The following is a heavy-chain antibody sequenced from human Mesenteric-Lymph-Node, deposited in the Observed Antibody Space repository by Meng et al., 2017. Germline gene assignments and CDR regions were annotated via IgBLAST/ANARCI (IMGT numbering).Heavy chain of an antibody. V-gene: IGHV3-53*01. CDR1: GFTVSSNY. D-gene: IGHD5-18*01. CDR2: IYSCGTT. CDR3: ARDDDTAMAN. J-gene: IGHJ4*02. Sequence: GESLKISCAASGFTVSSNYMSWVRQAPGKGLDWVSVIYSCGTTYYADSVKGRFTIARDNSKNTVYLQMNSLRVEDTAVYYCARDDDTAMANWGQGTLVTVSS.